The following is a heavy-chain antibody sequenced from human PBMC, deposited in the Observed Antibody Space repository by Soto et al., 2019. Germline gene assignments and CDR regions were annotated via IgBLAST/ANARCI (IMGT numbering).Heavy chain of an antibody. Sequence: GGSLRLSCAASGFTFSSYSMTWVRQPPGKGLEWLSYISTSSSTIYYADSVKGRFTISRDNAKNSLFLQMNSLRDEDTAVYYCARAGAGAGYYYYGMDVWGQGTTVTVSS. CDR3: ARAGAGAGYYYYGMDV. CDR2: ISTSSSTI. J-gene: IGHJ6*02. CDR1: GFTFSSYS. V-gene: IGHV3-48*02. D-gene: IGHD6-19*01.